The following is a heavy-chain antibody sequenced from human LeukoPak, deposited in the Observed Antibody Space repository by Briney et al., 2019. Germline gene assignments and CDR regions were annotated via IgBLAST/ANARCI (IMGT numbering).Heavy chain of an antibody. CDR1: GFTFCEYA. D-gene: IGHD2-15*01. CDR2: IRRKPYGGTT. Sequence: GGSLRLSCTPSGFTFCEYAMSWVRQAPGKGLEWVGFIRRKPYGGTTEYAASVKGRFTISRDDSKSIAYLQMNSLKTEDTAVYYCTTGIKTADHWGQGTLVTVSS. CDR3: TTGIKTADH. J-gene: IGHJ4*02. V-gene: IGHV3-49*04.